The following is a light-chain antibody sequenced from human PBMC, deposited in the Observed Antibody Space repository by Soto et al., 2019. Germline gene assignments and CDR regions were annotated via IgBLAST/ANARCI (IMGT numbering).Light chain of an antibody. CDR1: QSISSY. CDR3: QQADTFPIS. Sequence: DIEMTQYPSSLSASVGDRFAVTCRASQSISSYLNWYQQKPGKAPKLLIYAASSLQSGVPSRFSGSGFGTDFTLTISSLQPEDSAIYYCQQADTFPISFGQGTLLET. J-gene: IGKJ5*01. CDR2: AAS. V-gene: IGKV1-39*01.